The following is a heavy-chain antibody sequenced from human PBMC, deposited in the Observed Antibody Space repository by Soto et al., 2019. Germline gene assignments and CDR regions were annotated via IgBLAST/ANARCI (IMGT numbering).Heavy chain of an antibody. CDR3: ARDRGDYGDHGRLGYYYYGMDV. CDR2: ISSSSSYI. J-gene: IGHJ6*02. V-gene: IGHV3-21*01. D-gene: IGHD4-17*01. Sequence: EVQLVESGGGLVKPGGSLRLSCAASGFTFSSYSMNWVRQAPGKGLEWVSSISSSSSYIYYADSVKGRFTISRDNAKNSLYLQMNSLRAEDTAVYYCARDRGDYGDHGRLGYYYYGMDVWGQGTTVTVSS. CDR1: GFTFSSYS.